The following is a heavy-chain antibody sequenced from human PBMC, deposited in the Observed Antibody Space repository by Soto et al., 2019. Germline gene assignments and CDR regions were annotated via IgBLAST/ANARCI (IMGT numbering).Heavy chain of an antibody. CDR1: GYDFTTYG. CDR2: ISAHNGNT. Sequence: QVHLVQSGAEVKKPGASVKVSCKGSGYDFTTYGITWVRQAPGQGLEWMAWISAHNGNTDYAQKLQGRVTVTRDTSTSTAYMERRSLRSDDTAVYSCARGRYGDYWGQGALVTVSS. CDR3: ARGRYGDY. J-gene: IGHJ4*02. V-gene: IGHV1-18*01. D-gene: IGHD1-1*01.